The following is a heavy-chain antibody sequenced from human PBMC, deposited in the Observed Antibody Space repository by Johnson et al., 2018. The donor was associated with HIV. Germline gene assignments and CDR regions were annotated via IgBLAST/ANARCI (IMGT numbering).Heavy chain of an antibody. CDR3: AKGPWDLPHAFNI. V-gene: IGHV3-30*18. D-gene: IGHD1-26*01. J-gene: IGHJ3*02. Sequence: QMQLVESGGGAVQPGRSLRLSSEASGFTFSCYDMHWVRQAPGKGMEWVAVISYDGSTTYYADSVKGRFTISRDNSKNTLYLQMNSLRAEDTAVYYCAKGPWDLPHAFNIWGRGTMVIVSS. CDR1: GFTFSCYD. CDR2: ISYDGSTT.